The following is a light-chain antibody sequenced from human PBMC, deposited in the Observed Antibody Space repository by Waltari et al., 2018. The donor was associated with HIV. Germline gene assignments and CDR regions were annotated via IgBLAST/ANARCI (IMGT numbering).Light chain of an antibody. CDR3: CSYAGSSIP. CDR2: DLY. J-gene: IGLJ2*01. CDR1: RSDVGSYNF. V-gene: IGLV2-23*02. Sequence: SALTLPAFVSGSIGQSLTIFCTGTRSDVGSYNFVSWYQHHPGKAPKLSIYDLYKRPSGVSNRFSGSKSGNTASLTVSGLQAEDEADYYCCSYAGSSIPFGGGTKLTVL.